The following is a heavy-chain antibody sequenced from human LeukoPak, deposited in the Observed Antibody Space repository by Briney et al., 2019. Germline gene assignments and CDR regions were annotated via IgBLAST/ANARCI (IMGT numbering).Heavy chain of an antibody. CDR3: ARARDDYVWGSPFDY. V-gene: IGHV1-18*01. J-gene: IGHJ4*02. CDR1: GYTFTSYG. CDR2: ISAYNGNT. D-gene: IGHD3-16*01. Sequence: GASVKVSCKASGYTFTSYGISWVRQAPGQGLEWMGWISAYNGNTNYAQKLQGRVTMTTDTSTSTAYMELRSLRSDDTAVYYCARARDDYVWGSPFDYWGQGTLVTVSS.